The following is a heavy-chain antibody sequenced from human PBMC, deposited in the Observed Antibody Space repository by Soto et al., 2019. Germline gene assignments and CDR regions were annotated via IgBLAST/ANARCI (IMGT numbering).Heavy chain of an antibody. Sequence: QVQLVESGGGVVQPGRSLRLSCADSGFTFTDYGMHWVRQAPGKGLEWVAVISYGGSNKNYADSVKGRFTISRDNSKNTLYLQMNSLRAEDTAVYYCAKDTYYHDSSGYYVFDYWGQGTLVTVSS. D-gene: IGHD3-22*01. CDR2: ISYGGSNK. V-gene: IGHV3-30*18. J-gene: IGHJ4*02. CDR1: GFTFTDYG. CDR3: AKDTYYHDSSGYYVFDY.